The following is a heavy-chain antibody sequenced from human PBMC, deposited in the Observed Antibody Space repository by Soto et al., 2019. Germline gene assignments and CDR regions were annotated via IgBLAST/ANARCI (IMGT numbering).Heavy chain of an antibody. CDR2: VGGSDTDK. Sequence: EVQLLESGGGVVQPGGSLRLSCAASGFTFSADAMSWVRQAPGKGLQWVSGVGGSDTDKHYADSVRGRFTVSRDNSKNTLYLPMNSLRADDTAVYYCAKDATAVNGVWDPFDMWGQGTEVTVSS. D-gene: IGHD2-8*01. V-gene: IGHV3-23*01. J-gene: IGHJ3*02. CDR1: GFTFSADA. CDR3: AKDATAVNGVWDPFDM.